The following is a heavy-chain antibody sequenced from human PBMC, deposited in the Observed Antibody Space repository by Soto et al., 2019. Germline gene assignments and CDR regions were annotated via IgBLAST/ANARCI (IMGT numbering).Heavy chain of an antibody. Sequence: PGGALRLSCTASGFDFRSYGIHWVRQAPGRGLEWVAAASYDGSETYYADSAKGRFTVSKEISKNTAFLQMSALRHGDTAVYFCVRDSGWPILNFDSWGQGTLVTVSS. CDR3: VRDSGWPILNFDS. J-gene: IGHJ4*02. V-gene: IGHV3-30*03. D-gene: IGHD3-10*01. CDR2: ASYDGSET. CDR1: GFDFRSYG.